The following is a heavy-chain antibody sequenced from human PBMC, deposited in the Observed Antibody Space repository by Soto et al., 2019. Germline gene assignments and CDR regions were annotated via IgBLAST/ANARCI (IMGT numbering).Heavy chain of an antibody. CDR2: MNPNSGNT. V-gene: IGHV1-8*01. Sequence: ASVKVSCKASGYTFTSYDINWVRQATGQGLEWMGWMNPNSGNTGCAQKFQGRVTMTRNTSISTAYMELSSLRSEDTAVYYYARDARYFDWLLFSRYYYYYMDVWGKGTTVTVSS. D-gene: IGHD3-9*01. CDR3: ARDARYFDWLLFSRYYYYYMDV. CDR1: GYTFTSYD. J-gene: IGHJ6*03.